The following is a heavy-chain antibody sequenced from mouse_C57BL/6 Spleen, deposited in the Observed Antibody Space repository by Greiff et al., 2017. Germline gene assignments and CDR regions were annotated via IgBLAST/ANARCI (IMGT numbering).Heavy chain of an antibody. CDR2: ISYSGST. CDR1: GYSITSGYD. Sequence: EVHLVESGPGMVKPSQSLSLTCTVTGYSITSGYDWHWIRHFPGNKLEWMGYISYSGSTNYNPSLKSRISITHDTSKNHFFLKLNSVTTEDTATYYCARGDENYFDYWGQGTTLTVSS. J-gene: IGHJ2*01. V-gene: IGHV3-1*01. CDR3: ARGDENYFDY.